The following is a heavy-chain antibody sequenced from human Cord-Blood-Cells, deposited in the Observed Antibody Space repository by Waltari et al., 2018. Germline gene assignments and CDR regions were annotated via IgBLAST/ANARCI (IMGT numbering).Heavy chain of an antibody. D-gene: IGHD4-4*01. J-gene: IGHJ4*02. Sequence: QLQLQESGPGLVKPSETLSLTCTVSGGSISSSSYYWGWIRQPPGKGLEWIGCIYYSGSTYYNPSLKSRVTISVDTSKNQFSLKLSSVTAADTTVYYCATPNSSFDYWGQGTLVTVSS. CDR1: GGSISSSSYY. V-gene: IGHV4-39*01. CDR3: ATPNSSFDY. CDR2: IYYSGST.